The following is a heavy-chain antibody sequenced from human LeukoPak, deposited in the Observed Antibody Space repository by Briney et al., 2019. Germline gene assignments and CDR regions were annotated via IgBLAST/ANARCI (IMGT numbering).Heavy chain of an antibody. CDR2: INHSGST. Sequence: PSETLSLTCAVYGGSFSGYYWSWIRQPPGKGLEWIGEINHSGSTNYNPSLKSRVTISVDKSKNQFPLKLSSVTAADTAVYYCARWGSGWYYFDYWGQGTLVTVSS. V-gene: IGHV4-34*01. J-gene: IGHJ4*02. CDR3: ARWGSGWYYFDY. D-gene: IGHD6-19*01. CDR1: GGSFSGYY.